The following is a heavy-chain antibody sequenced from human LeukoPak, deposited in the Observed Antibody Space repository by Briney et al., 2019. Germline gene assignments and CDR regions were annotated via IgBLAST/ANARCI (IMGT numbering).Heavy chain of an antibody. CDR3: AKDQATDIVVVPAALYYFDY. V-gene: IGHV3-30*18. J-gene: IGHJ4*02. CDR1: GFTFSSYG. CDR2: ISYDGSNK. D-gene: IGHD2-2*01. Sequence: GGSLRLSCAASGFTFSSYGMHWVRQAPGKELEWVAVISYDGSNKYYADSVKGRFTISRDNSKNTLYLQMNSLRAEGTAVYYCAKDQATDIVVVPAALYYFDYWGQGTLVTVSS.